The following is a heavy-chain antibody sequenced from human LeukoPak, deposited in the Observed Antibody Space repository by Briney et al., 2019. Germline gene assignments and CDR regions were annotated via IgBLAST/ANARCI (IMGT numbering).Heavy chain of an antibody. D-gene: IGHD2-8*01. V-gene: IGHV3-9*01. CDR3: AKAHMVYFGLLVY. Sequence: PGRSLRLSCAASGFTFDDYAMHWVRQAPGKGLEWVSGISWNSGSIGYADSVKGRFTISRDNAKNSLYLQMNSLRAEDTALYYCAKAHMVYFGLLVYWGQGTLVTVSS. CDR2: ISWNSGSI. CDR1: GFTFDDYA. J-gene: IGHJ4*02.